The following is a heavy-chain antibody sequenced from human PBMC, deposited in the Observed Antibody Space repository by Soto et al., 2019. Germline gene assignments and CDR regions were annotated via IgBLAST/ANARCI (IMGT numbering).Heavy chain of an antibody. J-gene: IGHJ6*02. CDR1: GFTFSSYS. CDR2: ISSSSSYI. CDR3: ARVRGYSYGSTPSLGGYYYYYYGMDV. D-gene: IGHD5-18*01. Sequence: EVQLVESGGGLVKPGGSLRLSCAASGFTFSSYSMNWVRQAPGKGLEWVSSISSSSSYIYYADSVKGRFTISRDNAKNSLYLQMNSLRAEDTAVYYCARVRGYSYGSTPSLGGYYYYYYGMDVWGQGTTVTVSS. V-gene: IGHV3-21*01.